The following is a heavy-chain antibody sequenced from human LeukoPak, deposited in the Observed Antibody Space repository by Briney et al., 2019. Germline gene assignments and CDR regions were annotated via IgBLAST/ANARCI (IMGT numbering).Heavy chain of an antibody. CDR3: ASSREGHCSSTSCYYAFDI. V-gene: IGHV4-39*01. CDR2: IYYSGST. D-gene: IGHD2-2*01. J-gene: IGHJ3*02. Sequence: SETLSLTCTVSGGSISSSSYYWGWIRQPPGKGLEWIGSIYYSGSTYYNPSLKSRVTISVDTSKNQFSLKLSSVTAADTAVYYCASSREGHCSSTSCYYAFDIWGQGTMVTVSS. CDR1: GGSISSSSYY.